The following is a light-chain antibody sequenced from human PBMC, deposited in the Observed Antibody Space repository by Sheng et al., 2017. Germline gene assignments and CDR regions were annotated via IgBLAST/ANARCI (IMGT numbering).Light chain of an antibody. CDR1: QSVLHSSNNENY. CDR3: QQYYTIPYT. V-gene: IGKV4-1*01. CDR2: WAS. Sequence: DIVMTQSPDSLAVSLGERATINCKSSQSVLHSSNNENYLAWYQQKPGQPPKLLIYWASTRESGVPDRFSGSGSGTDFTLTISSLQAEDVATYYCQQYYTIPYTFGQGTKLEIK. J-gene: IGKJ2*01.